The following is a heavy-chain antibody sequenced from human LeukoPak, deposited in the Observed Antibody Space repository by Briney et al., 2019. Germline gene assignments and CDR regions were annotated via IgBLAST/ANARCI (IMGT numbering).Heavy chain of an antibody. D-gene: IGHD3-3*01. CDR3: AREALEWSPPDI. CDR1: YT. Sequence: YTKSLDLEGPRNIKKRVASISSDSSYIDYADSVKGRFTISRDNSKNTLYLQMNNMRTEDTAVYYCAREALEWSPPDIWGQGTTVTVSS. CDR2: ISSDSSYI. J-gene: IGHJ3*02. V-gene: IGHV3-21*01.